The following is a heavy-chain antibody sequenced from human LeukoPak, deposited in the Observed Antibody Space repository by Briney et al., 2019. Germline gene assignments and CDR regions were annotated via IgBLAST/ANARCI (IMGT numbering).Heavy chain of an antibody. Sequence: GGSLRLSCATSGFTFNNYWMHWVRQGPGKGLAWVSYISPDGSSTYYADSVKGRFTISRDNAKNSLYLQMNSLRAEDTAVYYCARESRGYDILTGKYHRGYYSYYMDVWGKGTTVTVSS. V-gene: IGHV3-74*01. J-gene: IGHJ6*03. CDR3: ARESRGYDILTGKYHRGYYSYYMDV. D-gene: IGHD3-9*01. CDR1: GFTFNNYW. CDR2: ISPDGSST.